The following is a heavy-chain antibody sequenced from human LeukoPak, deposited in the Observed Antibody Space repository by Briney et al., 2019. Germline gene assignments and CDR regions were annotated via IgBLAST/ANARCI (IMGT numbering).Heavy chain of an antibody. CDR1: GYTFTNYG. J-gene: IGHJ4*02. CDR3: ARDIATVQHQD. CDR2: ISGYNGNT. Sequence: ASVKVSCKTSGYTFTNYGISWVRQAPGQGLEWMGWISGYNGNTNYVQKFRGRVAMTIDTSTSTAYMDLRSLRSDDTAVYYCARDIATVQHQDWGQGTLVTVSS. D-gene: IGHD1-1*01. V-gene: IGHV1-18*01.